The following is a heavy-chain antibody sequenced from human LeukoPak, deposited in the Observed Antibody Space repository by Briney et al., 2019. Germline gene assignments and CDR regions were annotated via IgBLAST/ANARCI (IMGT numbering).Heavy chain of an antibody. J-gene: IGHJ3*01. Sequence: GESLKISCKGSGYSFTNYWIGWVRQMPEKGLEWMGIIYPGDSDIRYSPSFQGRVTISADKSTTTAHLQWSSLKVSDTAMYYCARQKAGDAFDFWGQGAMVTVSS. CDR1: GYSFTNYW. CDR3: ARQKAGDAFDF. CDR2: IYPGDSDI. V-gene: IGHV5-51*01. D-gene: IGHD6-19*01.